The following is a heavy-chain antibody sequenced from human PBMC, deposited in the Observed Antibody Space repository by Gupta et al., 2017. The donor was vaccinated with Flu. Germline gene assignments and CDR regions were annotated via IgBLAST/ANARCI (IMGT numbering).Heavy chain of an antibody. CDR2: VYYSGTV. J-gene: IGHJ4*02. CDR1: DGSIRDYY. D-gene: IGHD2-21*01. Sequence: QVQLQKSGPRLLRPSETLSLTCTVSDGSIRDYYWRWIRQPPGKGLEWIGYVYYSGTVKSNPSLHSRFAMSLDASRHQFSLRLSSVTAADTAVYYCAAIVGGYYFDSWGQGALVTVSS. CDR3: AAIVGGYYFDS. V-gene: IGHV4-59*08.